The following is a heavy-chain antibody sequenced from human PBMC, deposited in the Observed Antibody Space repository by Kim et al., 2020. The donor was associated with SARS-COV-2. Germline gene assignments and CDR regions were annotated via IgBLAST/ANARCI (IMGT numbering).Heavy chain of an antibody. V-gene: IGHV3-7*01. D-gene: IGHD2-2*01. CDR1: GFTFSSYC. CDR3: ARDPNTRHFDY. CDR2: INEDGSEK. Sequence: GGSLRLSCAASGFTFSSYCMSWVRQAPGKGLEWVANINEDGSEKYYVDSVKGRFTISRDNAKNSLYLQMNSLRAEDTAVYYCARDPNTRHFDYWGQGTLVTVSS. J-gene: IGHJ4*02.